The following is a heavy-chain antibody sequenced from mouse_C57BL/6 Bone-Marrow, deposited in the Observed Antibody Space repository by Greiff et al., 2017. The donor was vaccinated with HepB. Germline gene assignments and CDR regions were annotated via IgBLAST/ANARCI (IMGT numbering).Heavy chain of an antibody. D-gene: IGHD1-1*01. CDR3: ASGSCGSKGY. Sequence: QVQLQQPGAELVKPGASVKLSCKASGYTFTSYWMHWVKQRPGRGLEWIGRIDPNSGGTKYNEKYKNKATLTVVKPSSTAYMQLSSLTSAVPAVFSCASGSCGSKGYWDQGTSVTVSS. V-gene: IGHV1-72*01. CDR1: GYTFTSYW. J-gene: IGHJ4*01. CDR2: IDPNSGGT.